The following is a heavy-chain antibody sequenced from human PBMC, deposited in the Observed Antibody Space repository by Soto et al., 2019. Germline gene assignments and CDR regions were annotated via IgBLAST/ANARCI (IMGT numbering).Heavy chain of an antibody. CDR3: ARLLRFLERPNYYYSVTAV. V-gene: IGHV4-39*07. CDR2: IYYSGST. Sequence: CSVARGYSVRRGWYYSRIGQPPGQRVEWIGSIYYSGSTYYNPSLKSRVTISVDTSKNQFSLKLSSVTAADTAVYYCARLLRFLERPNYYYSVTAVWGHWTTVTFSS. J-gene: IGHJ6*02. CDR1: RGYSVRRGWY. D-gene: IGHD3-3*01.